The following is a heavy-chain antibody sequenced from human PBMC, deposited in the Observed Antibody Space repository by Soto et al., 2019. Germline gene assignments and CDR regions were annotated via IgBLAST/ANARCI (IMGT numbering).Heavy chain of an antibody. J-gene: IGHJ4*02. D-gene: IGHD3-9*01. CDR3: ARLLDGLHFDY. V-gene: IGHV4-39*01. CDR2: IYNSGST. CDR1: GCAISSSSYY. Sequence: SDTLSLTFTVSGCAISSSSYYWCWIRQPPGKGLEWIGSIYNSGSTYYNPSLKSRVTISIDTSKNQFSLKLSSLTAADTAVYYCARLLDGLHFDYWGQGTLVTVSS.